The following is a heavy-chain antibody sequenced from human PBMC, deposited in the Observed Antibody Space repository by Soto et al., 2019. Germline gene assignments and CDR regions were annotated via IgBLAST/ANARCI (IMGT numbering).Heavy chain of an antibody. CDR3: ATFYYGDYVLDY. CDR2: INPNTGIT. CDR1: GYRFTGYY. J-gene: IGHJ4*02. V-gene: IGHV1-2*02. Sequence: QVQLVQSGAEVKKPGASVKVSCEDSGYRFTGYYLHWVRQAPGQGLQWMGWINPNTGITNYGQKFRARVTITSDTSINTSYFELSGLTSDDTAMYYCATFYYGDYVLDYWGQGTLVTVSS. D-gene: IGHD4-17*01.